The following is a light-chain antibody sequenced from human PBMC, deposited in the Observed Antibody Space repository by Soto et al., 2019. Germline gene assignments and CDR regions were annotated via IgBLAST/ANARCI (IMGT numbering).Light chain of an antibody. CDR3: QQANTFPS. CDR2: GAS. J-gene: IGKJ4*01. CDR1: QGISSW. Sequence: DIQMTQSPSSVSASVGDTVTITCRASQGISSWLAWYRQRPGKAPNLLIFGASTLQSGVPSRFNGSGSRTEFPLPIRRPPPGDFATYYFQQANTFPSFRRGTKVEI. V-gene: IGKV1-12*02.